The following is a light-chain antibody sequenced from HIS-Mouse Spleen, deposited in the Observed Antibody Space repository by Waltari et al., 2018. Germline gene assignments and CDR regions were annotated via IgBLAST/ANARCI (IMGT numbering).Light chain of an antibody. V-gene: IGLV3-21*03. CDR2: DDT. CDR3: QVWDSSSDHYV. Sequence: SYVLTQPPSVSVAPGKTARITCGGNNIGSKSVHWSQQKPGQAPVLVVYDDTDRPSGIPERFSGSNSGNTATLTVSRVEAGDEADYYCQVWDSSSDHYVFGTGTKVTVL. CDR1: NIGSKS. J-gene: IGLJ1*01.